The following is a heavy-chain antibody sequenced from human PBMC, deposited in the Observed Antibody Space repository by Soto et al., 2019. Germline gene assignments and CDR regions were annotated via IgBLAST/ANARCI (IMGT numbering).Heavy chain of an antibody. CDR2: IYYSVST. V-gene: IGHV4-39*01. J-gene: IGHJ6*02. CDR3: ARPHHYSYGMDV. Sequence: CETLALTCTFSGGSTCSSSYYWGCIRQPPGKGLEWIGSIYYSVSTYYNPSLKSRVTISVDTSKNQFSLKLSSVTAADTAVYYCARPHHYSYGMDVWGQGTTVTFSS. CDR1: GGSTCSSSYY.